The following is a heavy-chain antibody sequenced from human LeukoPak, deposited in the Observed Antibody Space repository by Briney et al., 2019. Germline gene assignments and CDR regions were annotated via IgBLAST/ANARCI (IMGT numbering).Heavy chain of an antibody. CDR3: VVYPGSSWYGYLDY. J-gene: IGHJ4*02. CDR2: ISGSGGST. CDR1: GFTFSSYA. D-gene: IGHD6-13*01. Sequence: GGSLRLSCAASGFTFSSYAMSWVRQAPGKGLEWVSAISGSGGSTYYADSVKGRFTISRDNSKNTLYLQMNSRRAEDTAVYYCVVYPGSSWYGYLDYWGQGTLVTVSS. V-gene: IGHV3-23*01.